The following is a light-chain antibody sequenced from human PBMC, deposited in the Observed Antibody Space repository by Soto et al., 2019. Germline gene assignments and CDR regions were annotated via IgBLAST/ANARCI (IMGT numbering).Light chain of an antibody. J-gene: IGKJ1*01. Sequence: EIVLTQSPATLSSFPGDRVTLSCRASQYINTSLAWYQHRPGQAPRLLIYQTSIRAAGIPATFSASGSATDFTLTISDVQPEYFALYYGHQRQCWPRTFGQGTKVDIK. CDR3: HQRQCWPRT. CDR2: QTS. V-gene: IGKV3-11*01. CDR1: QYINTS.